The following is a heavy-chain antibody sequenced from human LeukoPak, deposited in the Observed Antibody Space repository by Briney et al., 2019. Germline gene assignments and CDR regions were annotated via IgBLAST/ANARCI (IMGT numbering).Heavy chain of an antibody. Sequence: PGGSLKLSCAPSAFTFSSFWMTWVRQAPGKGLEWVANINEDGSEKNYVYSVKGRFTISRDNAKNSLFLQMNSLRAEDTALYYCARGGPTGALDDWGQGTLLTVSS. CDR1: AFTFSSFW. V-gene: IGHV3-7*01. D-gene: IGHD7-27*01. J-gene: IGHJ4*02. CDR3: ARGGPTGALDD. CDR2: INEDGSEK.